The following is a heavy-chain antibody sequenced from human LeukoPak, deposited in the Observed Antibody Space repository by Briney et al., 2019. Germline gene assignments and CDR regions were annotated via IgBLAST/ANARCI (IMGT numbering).Heavy chain of an antibody. V-gene: IGHV3-74*03. Sequence: QSGGSLRLSCATSGFTFNIYWMQWVRQVPGKGLVWVPRIDSNGGGATYADSVKGRFTTSRDNGNNTMYLQMNSLRAEDTAIYYCARAKYSSRWSLDYWGQGALVTVSS. CDR3: ARAKYSSRWSLDY. CDR1: GFTFNIYW. J-gene: IGHJ4*02. D-gene: IGHD6-13*01. CDR2: IDSNGGGA.